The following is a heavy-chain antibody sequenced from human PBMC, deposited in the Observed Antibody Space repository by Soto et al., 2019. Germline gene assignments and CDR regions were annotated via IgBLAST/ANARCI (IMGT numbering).Heavy chain of an antibody. CDR3: ARTYYYGSGSYYICMDV. CDR1: GYTFTSYA. V-gene: IGHV1-18*01. J-gene: IGHJ6*02. CDR2: ISAYNGNT. D-gene: IGHD3-10*01. Sequence: GASVKVSCKASGYTFTSYAISWVRQAPGQGLEWMGWISAYNGNTNYAQKLQGRVTMTTDTSTTTAYMELRSLRSDDTAVYYCARTYYYGSGSYYICMDVRGQGTTVTVSS.